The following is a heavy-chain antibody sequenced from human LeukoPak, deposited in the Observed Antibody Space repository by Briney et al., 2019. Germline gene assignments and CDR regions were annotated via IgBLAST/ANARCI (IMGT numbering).Heavy chain of an antibody. CDR1: GGSISSSGYY. CDR3: ARVGYSFGNDY. Sequence: SETLSLTCTVSGGSISSSGYYWGWIRQPPGKGLEWIGTISYSGNTNYNPSLKSRVTISIDTSKNQFSLKLNSLTAADTAVYYCARVGYSFGNDYWGQGTLVTVSS. CDR2: ISYSGNT. J-gene: IGHJ4*02. V-gene: IGHV4-39*07. D-gene: IGHD5-18*01.